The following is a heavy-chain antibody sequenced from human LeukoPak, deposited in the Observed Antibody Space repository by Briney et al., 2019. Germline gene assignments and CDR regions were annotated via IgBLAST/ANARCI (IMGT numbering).Heavy chain of an antibody. D-gene: IGHD4-17*01. Sequence: ASVKVSCTASGYTFTGYHTHWAPHPPGHRLDCMGWINPNSGGTNYAQKFQGRVTMTRDTSISTAYMELSRLRSDDTAVYYCARPGYGDDWYFDLWGRGTLVTVSS. CDR1: GYTFTGYH. J-gene: IGHJ2*01. V-gene: IGHV1-2*02. CDR2: INPNSGGT. CDR3: ARPGYGDDWYFDL.